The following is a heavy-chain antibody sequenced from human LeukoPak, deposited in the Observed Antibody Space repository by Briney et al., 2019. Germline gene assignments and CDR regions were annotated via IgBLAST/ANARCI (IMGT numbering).Heavy chain of an antibody. Sequence: GGSLRLSCAASGFTFSSYAMSWVRQAPGKGLEWVSAISGSGGSTYYADSVKGRFTISRDNPKNTLYLQMNSLRAEDTAVYYCSAPGSSWYFDYWGQGTLVTVSS. CDR2: ISGSGGST. V-gene: IGHV3-23*01. D-gene: IGHD6-13*01. CDR3: SAPGSSWYFDY. CDR1: GFTFSSYA. J-gene: IGHJ4*02.